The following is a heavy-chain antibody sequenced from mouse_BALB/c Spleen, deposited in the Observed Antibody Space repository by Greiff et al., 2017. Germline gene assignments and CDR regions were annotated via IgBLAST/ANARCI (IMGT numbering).Heavy chain of an antibody. CDR3: VPIYYGNYGWFAY. Sequence: EVQLVESGGGLVQPKGSLKLSCAASGFTFNTYAMNWVRQAPGKGLEWVARIRSKSNNYATYYADSVKDRFTISRDDSQSMLYLQMNNLKTEDTAMYYCVPIYYGNYGWFAYWGQGTLVTVSA. CDR2: IRSKSNNYAT. D-gene: IGHD2-1*01. J-gene: IGHJ3*01. V-gene: IGHV10-1*02. CDR1: GFTFNTYA.